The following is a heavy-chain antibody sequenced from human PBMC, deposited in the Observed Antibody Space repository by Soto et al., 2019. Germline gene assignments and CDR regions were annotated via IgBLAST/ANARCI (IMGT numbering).Heavy chain of an antibody. J-gene: IGHJ5*02. Sequence: SETLSLTCTVSRDSIINYYWSWIRQPPGKGPEWIGYVYHSGITHYNPSLESRVTISVDKSKNQFSLKLTSVTAADTAVYYCARDQLEGNWFDPWGQGTLVTVSS. V-gene: IGHV4-59*12. CDR1: RDSIINYY. D-gene: IGHD1-1*01. CDR3: ARDQLEGNWFDP. CDR2: VYHSGIT.